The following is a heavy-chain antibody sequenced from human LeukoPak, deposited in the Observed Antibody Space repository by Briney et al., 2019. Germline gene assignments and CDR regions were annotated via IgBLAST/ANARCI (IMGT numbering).Heavy chain of an antibody. Sequence: ASVKVSCKASGYTFTSYAMHWVRQAPGQRLEWMGILNPSSGSTSYAQRFQGRVTMTRDTSTSTFYMELRSLKSEDTAVYYCARDGEYYDSSGSYFDYWGQGTAVTVSS. V-gene: IGHV1-46*01. D-gene: IGHD3-22*01. CDR1: GYTFTSYA. CDR2: LNPSSGST. CDR3: ARDGEYYDSSGSYFDY. J-gene: IGHJ4*02.